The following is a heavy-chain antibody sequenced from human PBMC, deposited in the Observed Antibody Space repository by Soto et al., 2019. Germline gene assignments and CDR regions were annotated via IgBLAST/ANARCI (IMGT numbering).Heavy chain of an antibody. CDR3: ARTTITYYDILTGYPGPYYFDY. V-gene: IGHV1-18*01. Sequence: ASVKVSCKASGYTFTSYGISWVRQAPGQGLEWMGWISAYNGNTNYAQKLQGRVTMTTDTSTSTAYMELRSLRSDDTAVYYCARTTITYYDILTGYPGPYYFDYWGQGTLVTVS. D-gene: IGHD3-9*01. J-gene: IGHJ4*02. CDR2: ISAYNGNT. CDR1: GYTFTSYG.